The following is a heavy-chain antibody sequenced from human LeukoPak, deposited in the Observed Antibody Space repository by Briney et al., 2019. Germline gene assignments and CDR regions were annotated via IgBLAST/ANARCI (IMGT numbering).Heavy chain of an antibody. Sequence: ASVKVSCKASGYTFSSYNIHWVRQAPGQGLEWMGIVNPSGDSTNYAQNFQGRVTMTGDTSTSTVYMDLSSLRSEDTAVYYCARVRDGYNDAYDIWGQGTMVTVPS. J-gene: IGHJ3*02. CDR2: VNPSGDST. CDR1: GYTFSSYN. CDR3: ARVRDGYNDAYDI. D-gene: IGHD5-24*01. V-gene: IGHV1-46*01.